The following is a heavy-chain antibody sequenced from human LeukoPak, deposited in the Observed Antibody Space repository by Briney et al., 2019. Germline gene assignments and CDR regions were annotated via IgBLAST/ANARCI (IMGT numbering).Heavy chain of an antibody. CDR3: ARSPREWFFAEYFQH. J-gene: IGHJ1*01. D-gene: IGHD3-3*01. V-gene: IGHV1-18*01. CDR1: GYTFTSYG. Sequence: ASVKVSCKASGYTFTSYGISWVRQAPGQGLEWMGWISAYNGNTNYAQKLQGRVTMTTDTSTSTAYMELSSLRSEDTAVYYCARSPREWFFAEYFQHWGQGTLVTVSS. CDR2: ISAYNGNT.